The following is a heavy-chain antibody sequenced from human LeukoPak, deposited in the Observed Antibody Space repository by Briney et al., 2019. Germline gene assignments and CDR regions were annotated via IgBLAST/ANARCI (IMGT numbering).Heavy chain of an antibody. V-gene: IGHV4-59*01. Sequence: SETLFLICTVSGGSMSSYYWSWIRQPPGKGLEWIGYIYYSGSTNYNPSLKSRVTISVDTSKNQFSLRLSSVTAADTAVYYCAREENYYDSSGYSYFDYWGQGTLVTVSS. CDR3: AREENYYDSSGYSYFDY. CDR2: IYYSGST. J-gene: IGHJ4*02. CDR1: GGSMSSYY. D-gene: IGHD3-22*01.